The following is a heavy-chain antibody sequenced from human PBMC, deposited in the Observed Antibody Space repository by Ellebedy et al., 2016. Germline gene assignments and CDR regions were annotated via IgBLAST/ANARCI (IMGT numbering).Heavy chain of an antibody. Sequence: GGSLRLXXAASGFTFSSYAMSWVRQAPGKGLEWVSAISGSGGSTYYADSVKGRFTISRDNSKNTLYLQMNSLRAEDTAVYYCAKAYCGGDCYLGFYGMDVWGQGTTVTVSS. V-gene: IGHV3-23*01. CDR3: AKAYCGGDCYLGFYGMDV. CDR2: ISGSGGST. CDR1: GFTFSSYA. D-gene: IGHD2-21*02. J-gene: IGHJ6*02.